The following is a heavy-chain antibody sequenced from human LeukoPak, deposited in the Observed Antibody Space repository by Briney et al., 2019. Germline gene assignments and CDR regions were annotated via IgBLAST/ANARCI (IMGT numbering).Heavy chain of an antibody. V-gene: IGHV1-69*05. J-gene: IGHJ6*03. Sequence: SVKVSCKASGGTFSSYAISWVRQAPGQGLEWMGGIIPIFGTANYAQKFQGRVTITTDESTSTAYMELSSLRFEDTAVYYCARARLVYYYMDVWGKGTTVTVSS. D-gene: IGHD6-6*01. CDR3: ARARLVYYYMDV. CDR2: IIPIFGTA. CDR1: GGTFSSYA.